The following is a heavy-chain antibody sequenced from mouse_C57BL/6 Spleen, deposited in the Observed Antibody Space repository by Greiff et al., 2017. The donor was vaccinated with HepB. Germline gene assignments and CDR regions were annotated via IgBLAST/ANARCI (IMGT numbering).Heavy chain of an antibody. Sequence: QVQLQQPGAELVKPGASVKVSCKASGYTFTSYWMHWVKQRPGQGLEWIGRIHPSDSDTNYNQKFKGKATLTVDTSSSTAYMQLSSLTSEDCAVYYCGISRGYDGYDGDEFAYWGQGTLVTVSA. CDR1: GYTFTSYW. CDR2: IHPSDSDT. J-gene: IGHJ3*01. V-gene: IGHV1-74*01. D-gene: IGHD2-2*01. CDR3: GISRGYDGYDGDEFAY.